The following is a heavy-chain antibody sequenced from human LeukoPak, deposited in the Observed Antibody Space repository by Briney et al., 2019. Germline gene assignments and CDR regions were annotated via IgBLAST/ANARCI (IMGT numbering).Heavy chain of an antibody. CDR1: GFTFSSYA. Sequence: GGSLRLSCAASGFTFSSYAMSWVRQAPGKGLEWVSAISGSGGSTYYADSVKGRFTIARDNSKNTLYLPMNSLRAEDTAVYYCAKTPPGMAGYCSGGSCYSVYHFFFDYWGQGTLVTVSS. CDR3: AKTPPGMAGYCSGGSCYSVYHFFFDY. J-gene: IGHJ4*02. V-gene: IGHV3-23*01. CDR2: ISGSGGST. D-gene: IGHD2-15*01.